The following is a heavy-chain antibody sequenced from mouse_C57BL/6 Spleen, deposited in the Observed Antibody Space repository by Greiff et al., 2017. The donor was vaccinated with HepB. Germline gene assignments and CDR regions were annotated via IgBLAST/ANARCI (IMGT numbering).Heavy chain of an antibody. J-gene: IGHJ1*03. CDR2: IYWDDDK. CDR3: ARRRDYGSRGNFDV. Sequence: QVTLKESGPGILQSSQTLSLTCSFSGFSLSTSGMGVSWIRQPSGKGLEWLAHIYWDDDKRYNPSLKSRLTISKDTSRNQVFLKITSVDTADTATYYCARRRDYGSRGNFDVWGTGTTVTVSS. D-gene: IGHD1-1*01. V-gene: IGHV8-12*01. CDR1: GFSLSTSGMG.